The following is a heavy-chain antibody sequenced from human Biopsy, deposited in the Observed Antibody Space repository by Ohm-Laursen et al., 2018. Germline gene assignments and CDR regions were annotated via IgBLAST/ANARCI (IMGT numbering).Heavy chain of an antibody. V-gene: IGHV1-69*06. J-gene: IGHJ4*02. Sequence: ASVKVSCKTSGGTLSNYAINWVRQAPGQGLEWMGGIIPIFDTANYAQKFQDRVTITADKSTFTVYMELSSLRSEDTAVYYCVLASFDYWGQGTLVTVPS. CDR1: GGTLSNYA. CDR3: VLASFDY. CDR2: IIPIFDTA.